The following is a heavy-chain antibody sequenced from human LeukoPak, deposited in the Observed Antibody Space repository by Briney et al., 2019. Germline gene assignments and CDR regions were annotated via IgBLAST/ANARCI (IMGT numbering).Heavy chain of an antibody. V-gene: IGHV3-30-3*01. Sequence: GGSLRLSCAASGFTFSSYAMHWVRQAPGKGLEWVAVISYDGSNKYYADSVKGRFTISRDNSKNMVYLEMNSLRIEDTAVYFCAKDSIWYSSKWNYFDYWGQGTLVTVAS. D-gene: IGHD6-13*01. CDR3: AKDSIWYSSKWNYFDY. CDR1: GFTFSSYA. CDR2: ISYDGSNK. J-gene: IGHJ4*02.